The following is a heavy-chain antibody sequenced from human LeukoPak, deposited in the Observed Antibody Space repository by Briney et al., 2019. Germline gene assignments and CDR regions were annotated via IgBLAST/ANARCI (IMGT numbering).Heavy chain of an antibody. J-gene: IGHJ3*02. CDR1: GFTVSSNY. CDR2: INHSGST. CDR3: ASSNDYGDSDAFDI. Sequence: KTGGPLRLSCAAPGFTVSSNYMSWVRQPPGKGLEWIGEINHSGSTNYNPSLKSRVTISVDTSKNQFSLKLSSVTAADTAVYYCASSNDYGDSDAFDIWGQGTMVTVSS. D-gene: IGHD4-17*01. V-gene: IGHV4-34*01.